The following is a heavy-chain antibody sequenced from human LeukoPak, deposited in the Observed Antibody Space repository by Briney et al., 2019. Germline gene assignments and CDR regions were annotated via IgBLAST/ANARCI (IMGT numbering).Heavy chain of an antibody. J-gene: IGHJ3*02. D-gene: IGHD7-27*01. Sequence: ASEKVSCKASGGTFSSYAISWVRQAPGQGLEWMGGIIPIFGTANYAQKFQGRVTITADESTSIAYMELSSLRSEDTAVYYCARPQDFGLTGMNAFDIWGQGTMVTVSS. CDR2: IIPIFGTA. CDR3: ARPQDFGLTGMNAFDI. V-gene: IGHV1-69*13. CDR1: GGTFSSYA.